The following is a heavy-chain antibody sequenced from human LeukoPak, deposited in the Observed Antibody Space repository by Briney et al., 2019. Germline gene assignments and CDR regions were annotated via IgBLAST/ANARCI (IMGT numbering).Heavy chain of an antibody. V-gene: IGHV1-69*05. Sequence: SVKVSCKASGGTFSSYAISWVRQAPGQGLEWMGGIIPIFGTANYAQKFQGRVTITTDESTSTAYMELNSLRAEDTAVYYCARGDSSGWYGYYFDYWGQGTLVTVSS. J-gene: IGHJ4*02. D-gene: IGHD6-19*01. CDR3: ARGDSSGWYGYYFDY. CDR2: IIPIFGTA. CDR1: GGTFSSYA.